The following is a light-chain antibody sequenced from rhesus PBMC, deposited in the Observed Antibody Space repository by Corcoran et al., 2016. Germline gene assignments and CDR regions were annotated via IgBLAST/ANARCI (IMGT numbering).Light chain of an antibody. CDR1: QGISSW. J-gene: IGKJ2*01. Sequence: DIQMTQSPSSLSAAVGDKVTITCRASQGISSWLAWYQQKPGKAPKLLIYAASSLQSGVPSRFSGRGTGTDYTLTISSLQPEDFDTYCCQQGYTTPYSFDQGTKVEIK. V-gene: IGKV1-18*01. CDR2: AAS. CDR3: QQGYTTPYS.